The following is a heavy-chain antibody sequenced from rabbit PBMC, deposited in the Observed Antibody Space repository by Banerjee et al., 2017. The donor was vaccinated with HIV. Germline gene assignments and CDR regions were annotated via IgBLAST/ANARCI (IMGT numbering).Heavy chain of an antibody. CDR1: GFSFSSSHY. CDR3: ARDWTATDAYIFDF. D-gene: IGHD6-1*01. V-gene: IGHV1S45*01. J-gene: IGHJ4*01. CDR2: IRAGNSGST. Sequence: QEQLEESRGDLVKPEGSLTLTCTASGFSFSSSHYMCWVRQAPGKGLEWIACIRAGNSGSTYYATWAKGRFTVSKTSSTTVTLQMTSLTAADTATYFCARDWTATDAYIFDFRGPGTLVTVS.